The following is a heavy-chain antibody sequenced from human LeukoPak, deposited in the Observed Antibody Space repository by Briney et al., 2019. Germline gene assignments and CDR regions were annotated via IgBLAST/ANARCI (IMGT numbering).Heavy chain of an antibody. V-gene: IGHV3-7*01. CDR3: ARDPPAVTTNTYA. CDR2: IKQDGSEK. D-gene: IGHD1-1*01. CDR1: GFTFSRYW. J-gene: IGHJ5*02. Sequence: PGGSLRLSCAATGFTFSRYWMSWVRQAPGKGLEWVANIKQDGSEKYYVDSVKGRFTISRDNAKNSLSLQMNSLRAEDTAVYYCARDPPAVTTNTYAWGQGTLVTVSS.